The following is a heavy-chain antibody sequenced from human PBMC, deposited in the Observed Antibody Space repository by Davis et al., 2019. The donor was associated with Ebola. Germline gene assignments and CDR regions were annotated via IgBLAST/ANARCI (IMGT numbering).Heavy chain of an antibody. CDR1: GFTFSSYG. J-gene: IGHJ6*02. Sequence: GESLKISCAASGFTFSSYGMHWVRQAPGKGLEWVAVIWYDGSNKYYADSVKGRFTISRDNAKNSLYLQMNSLRAEDTAVYYCARAQPPYYDFWSGYPRGYGMDVWGQGTTVTVSS. V-gene: IGHV3-33*01. CDR2: IWYDGSNK. CDR3: ARAQPPYYDFWSGYPRGYGMDV. D-gene: IGHD3-3*01.